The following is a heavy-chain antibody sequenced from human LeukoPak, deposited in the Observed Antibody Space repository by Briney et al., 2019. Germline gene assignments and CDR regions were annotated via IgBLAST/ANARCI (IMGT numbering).Heavy chain of an antibody. CDR3: ATPLTGLHY. V-gene: IGHV3-53*01. D-gene: IGHD1-14*01. CDR2: VYRSGGP. Sequence: GGSPRLPCAAPGFPDGNNYMMWVRQAPGKGLESGSDVYRSGGPNYADSVKVRFTISRDTSKNTLYLQMNSLRAEDTAVYYCATPLTGLHYWGQGTLVTVSS. CDR1: GFPDGNNY. J-gene: IGHJ4*02.